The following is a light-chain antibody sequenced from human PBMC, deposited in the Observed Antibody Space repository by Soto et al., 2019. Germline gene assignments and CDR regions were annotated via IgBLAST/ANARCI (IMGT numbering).Light chain of an antibody. V-gene: IGKV3-20*01. CDR3: QQYGDSPVT. J-gene: IGKJ1*01. Sequence: ELVLTQSPGSLSLSPGERATLSCRASQSVNFYLAWYQQKPGQAPRLLISDASSRATDVPDRFSGSGSGTDFSLTISSLEPEDFAVYYCQQYGDSPVTFGQGTKVDIK. CDR2: DAS. CDR1: QSVNFY.